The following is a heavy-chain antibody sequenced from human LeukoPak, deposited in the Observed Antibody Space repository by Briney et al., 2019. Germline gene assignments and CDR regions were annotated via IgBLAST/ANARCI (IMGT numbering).Heavy chain of an antibody. V-gene: IGHV4-4*02. J-gene: IGHJ6*03. CDR1: GGSISSSNW. CDR3: ARGYDSSGYYRYYYMDV. CDR2: IYQSGST. Sequence: SETLSLTCTVSGGSISSSNWWSWVRQPPGKGLEWIGEIYQSGSTNYNPSLKSRVTMSVDKSKNQFSLKLSSVTAADTAVYYCARGYDSSGYYRYYYMDVWGKGTTVTVS. D-gene: IGHD3-22*01.